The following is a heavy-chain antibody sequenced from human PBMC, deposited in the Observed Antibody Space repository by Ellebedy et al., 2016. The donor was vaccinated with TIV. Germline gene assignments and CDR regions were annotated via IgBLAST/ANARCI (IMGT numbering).Heavy chain of an antibody. J-gene: IGHJ6*02. D-gene: IGHD3-10*01. CDR3: ASHYGSGSYYSEFRGMDV. V-gene: IGHV3-30-3*01. CDR1: GFTFSDYY. CDR2: ISYDGSNK. Sequence: GGSLRLSCAASGFTFSDYYMNWIRQAPGKGLEWVAVISYDGSNKYYADSVKGRFTISRDNSKNTLYLQMNSLRAEDTAVYYCASHYGSGSYYSEFRGMDVWGQGTTVTVSS.